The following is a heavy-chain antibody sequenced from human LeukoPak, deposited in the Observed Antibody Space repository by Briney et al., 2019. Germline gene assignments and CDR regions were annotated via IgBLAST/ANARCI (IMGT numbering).Heavy chain of an antibody. D-gene: IGHD6-19*01. V-gene: IGHV3-7*01. Sequence: GGSLRLSCAASGFTFRTSWMSWVRQAPGKGLEWVANIREDGSETYYVDSVKGRFIISRDNAKNSLYLQMNSLRAEDTGVYYCAKDGSAWYLDYWGQGTLVTVSS. J-gene: IGHJ4*02. CDR1: GFTFRTSW. CDR3: AKDGSAWYLDY. CDR2: IREDGSET.